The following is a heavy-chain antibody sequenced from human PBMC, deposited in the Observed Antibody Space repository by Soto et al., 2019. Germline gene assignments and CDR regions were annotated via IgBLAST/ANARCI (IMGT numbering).Heavy chain of an antibody. V-gene: IGHV1-18*01. D-gene: IGHD3-16*01. CDR3: ARMGDVPYYYYGMDV. CDR1: GYTFTSYG. CDR2: INGYNGNT. J-gene: IGHJ6*02. Sequence: ASVKVSCKASGYTFTSYGISWVRQAPGQGLEWMGWINGYNGNTNHAQKIQGRVTMSTDTSTSTAYMELRSLRSDDSAVYYCARMGDVPYYYYGMDVWGQGTTVTVSS.